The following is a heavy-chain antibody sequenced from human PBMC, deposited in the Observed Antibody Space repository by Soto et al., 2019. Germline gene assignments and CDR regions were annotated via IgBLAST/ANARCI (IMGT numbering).Heavy chain of an antibody. Sequence: GGSLRLSCAASGGTFSSYAMSWVRQAPGKGLEWVSAISGSGGSTHYADSVKGRFTISRDNSKNTLTLQMNSLRAEDTAVYYCAKGKGNYYDSSGFQNFYYGMDVWGQGTTVTVSS. V-gene: IGHV3-23*01. CDR3: AKGKGNYYDSSGFQNFYYGMDV. D-gene: IGHD3-22*01. J-gene: IGHJ6*02. CDR2: ISGSGGST. CDR1: GGTFSSYA.